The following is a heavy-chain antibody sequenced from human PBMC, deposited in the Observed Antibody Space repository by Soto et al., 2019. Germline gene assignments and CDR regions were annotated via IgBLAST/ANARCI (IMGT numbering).Heavy chain of an antibody. CDR2: IDSAGDA. CDR1: GFTFSSHD. V-gene: IGHV3-13*01. Sequence: EVQLVESGGGLVQPGGSLRLSCAASGFTFSSHDMHWVRQVTGKGVEWVSGIDSAGDAKYPASVKGRYTISRENAKNSFYLQMSSLRAENTAMYYCTRGGIWGVSWNWFDTWGQGTLVTFSS. CDR3: TRGGIWGVSWNWFDT. J-gene: IGHJ5*02. D-gene: IGHD3-10*01.